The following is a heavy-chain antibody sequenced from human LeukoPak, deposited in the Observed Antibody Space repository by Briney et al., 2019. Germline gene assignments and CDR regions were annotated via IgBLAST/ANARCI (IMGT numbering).Heavy chain of an antibody. CDR2: ITPVFGTV. D-gene: IGHD6-19*01. Sequence: SVEVSCKASGGTFSSYTISWVRQAPGQGLEWMGRITPVFGTVDYAQKFQDRVTIIADISTTTVYMELSSLVSEDTAVYYCAGGSRATQGYWGQGTLVTVSS. CDR3: AGGSRATQGY. CDR1: GGTFSSYT. J-gene: IGHJ4*02. V-gene: IGHV1-69*08.